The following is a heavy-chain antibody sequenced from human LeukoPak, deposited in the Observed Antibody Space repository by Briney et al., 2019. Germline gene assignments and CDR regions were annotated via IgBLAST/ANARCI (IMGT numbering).Heavy chain of an antibody. V-gene: IGHV4-39*01. CDR3: ARRHNYYYYMDV. CDR2: IYYSGST. J-gene: IGHJ6*03. Sequence: PSETLSLTCTVSGGSISSSSYYWGWIRQPPGKGLEWIGSIYYSGSTYYNPSLKSRVTISVDTSKNQFSLKLSSVTAADTAVYYCARRHNYYYYMDVCGKGTTVTVSS. CDR1: GGSISSSSYY.